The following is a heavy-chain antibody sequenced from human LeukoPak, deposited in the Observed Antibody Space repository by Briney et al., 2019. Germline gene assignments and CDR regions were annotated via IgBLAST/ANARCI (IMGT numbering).Heavy chain of an antibody. J-gene: IGHJ4*02. V-gene: IGHV4-38-2*02. D-gene: IGHD6-13*01. CDR3: ARGGESSSPDY. Sequence: SETLSLTCTVSGYSISSGYYWGWIRQPPGKGLEWIGSIYHSGSTYYNPSLKSRVTISVDTSKNQFSLKLSSVTAANTAVYYCARGGESSSPDYWGQGTLVTVSS. CDR1: GYSISSGYY. CDR2: IYHSGST.